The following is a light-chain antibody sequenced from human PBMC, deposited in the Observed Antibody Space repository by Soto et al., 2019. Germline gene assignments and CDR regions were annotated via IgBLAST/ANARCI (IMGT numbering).Light chain of an antibody. CDR3: QQSYSTPRT. J-gene: IGKJ1*01. V-gene: IGKV1-39*01. Sequence: DIQITQSPSSLSASVGDRVTITCRASQSISSTLNWYQQKPGEAPKLLIYATSTLHSGVPSRFSGSASGTDFTLTISSLQPEDFATYYCQQSYSTPRTFGQGTKVDIK. CDR2: ATS. CDR1: QSISST.